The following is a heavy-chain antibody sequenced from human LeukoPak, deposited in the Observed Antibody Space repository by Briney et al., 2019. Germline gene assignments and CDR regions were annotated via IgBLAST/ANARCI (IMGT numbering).Heavy chain of an antibody. D-gene: IGHD5-18*01. J-gene: IGHJ4*02. CDR2: INPNSGDT. Sequence: ASVKVSCKASGYTFTGYIMHWARQAPGQGLEWMGWINPNSGDTKYTQKFQGRVTLTRDTSISTAYMELNRLRSDDTAVYYCARDLVDTAMWEFDYWGQGTLVTVSS. CDR3: ARDLVDTAMWEFDY. V-gene: IGHV1-2*02. CDR1: GYTFTGYI.